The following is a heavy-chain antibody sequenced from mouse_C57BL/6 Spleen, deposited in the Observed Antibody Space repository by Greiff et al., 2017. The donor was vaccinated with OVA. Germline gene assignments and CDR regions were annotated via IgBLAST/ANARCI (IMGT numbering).Heavy chain of an antibody. J-gene: IGHJ3*01. V-gene: IGHV1-80*01. CDR3: ARGGSGSPFAY. D-gene: IGHD3-2*02. CDR2: IYPGDGDT. Sequence: VQGVESGAELVKPGASVKISCKASGYAFSSYWMNWVKQRPGKGLEWIGQIYPGDGDTNYNGKFKGKATLTADKSSSTAYMQLSSLTSEDSAVYFCARGGSGSPFAYWGQGTLVTVSA. CDR1: GYAFSSYW.